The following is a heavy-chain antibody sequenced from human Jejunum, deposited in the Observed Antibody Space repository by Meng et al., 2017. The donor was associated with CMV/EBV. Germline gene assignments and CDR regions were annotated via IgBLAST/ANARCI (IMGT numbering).Heavy chain of an antibody. V-gene: IGHV3-9*01. CDR3: VKGRYSGSSGYFDY. Sequence: GFTFAAYAMLWVRHAPGKGLEWVSGINWNSDYIYYADSVKGRFTISRDNAKNSLYLQMNNLRAEDTALYYCVKGRYSGSSGYFDYWGQGTLVTVSS. CDR1: GFTFAAYA. J-gene: IGHJ4*02. D-gene: IGHD1-26*01. CDR2: INWNSDYI.